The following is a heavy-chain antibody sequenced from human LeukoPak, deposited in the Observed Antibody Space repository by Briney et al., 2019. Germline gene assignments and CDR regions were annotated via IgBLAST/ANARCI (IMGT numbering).Heavy chain of an antibody. CDR1: GYTLTELS. V-gene: IGHV1-24*01. CDR2: FDPEDGET. D-gene: IGHD6-13*01. Sequence: GASVKVSCKVSGYTLTELSMHWVRQAPGKGLEWMGGFDPEDGETIYAQKFQGRVTMTEDTSTDTAYMELSSLRSEDTAVYYCATKGPYSSSWYGSFDYWGQGTLVTVSS. J-gene: IGHJ4*02. CDR3: ATKGPYSSSWYGSFDY.